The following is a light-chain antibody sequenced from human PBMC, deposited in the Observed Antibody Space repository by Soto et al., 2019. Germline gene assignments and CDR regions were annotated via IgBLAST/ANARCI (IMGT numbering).Light chain of an antibody. Sequence: DVQMTQCACTLSSSVGDIVTIRCRSSESISSWLAWYQQKLGKAPKLLIYKASSLESGVPSRFSGSGSGTEFTLTISSLQPDDFATYYCQQYNSHLGITFGPGTKVDIK. CDR2: KAS. CDR3: QQYNSHLGIT. J-gene: IGKJ3*01. V-gene: IGKV1-5*03. CDR1: ESISSW.